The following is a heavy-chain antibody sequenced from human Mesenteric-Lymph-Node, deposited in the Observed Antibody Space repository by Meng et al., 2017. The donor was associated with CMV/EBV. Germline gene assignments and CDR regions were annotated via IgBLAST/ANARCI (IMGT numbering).Heavy chain of an antibody. CDR3: AKRQSSRTKPNFDY. CDR1: GGSSSGYY. D-gene: IGHD2/OR15-2a*01. V-gene: IGHV4-34*01. Sequence: SETLSLTCAVYGGSSSGYYWSWTRQPPGKGLEWTGEINHSGSTNYNPSLKSRVTISTDTSRNQSSLRLSSVTAANTAVYYCAKRQSSRTKPNFDYWGQGTLVTVSS. CDR2: INHSGST. J-gene: IGHJ4*02.